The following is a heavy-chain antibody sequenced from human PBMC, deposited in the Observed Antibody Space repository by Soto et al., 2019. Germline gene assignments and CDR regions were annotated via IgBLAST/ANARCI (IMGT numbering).Heavy chain of an antibody. V-gene: IGHV4-59*01. CDR2: IYYSGST. Sequence: QVQLQESGPGLVKPSETLSLTCTVSGGSISSYYWSWIRQPPGKGLEWIGYIYYSGSTNYNPSIRNRVTISVDTSKNQFSLKLSSVTAADTAVYYCARDRDSGSYYRGGMDVWGQGTTVTVSS. D-gene: IGHD3-10*01. CDR3: ARDRDSGSYYRGGMDV. CDR1: GGSISSYY. J-gene: IGHJ6*02.